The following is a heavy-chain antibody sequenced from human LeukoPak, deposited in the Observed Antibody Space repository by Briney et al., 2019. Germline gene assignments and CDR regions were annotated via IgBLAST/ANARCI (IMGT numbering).Heavy chain of an antibody. CDR2: IYSGGST. CDR1: GFTVSSNY. Sequence: GGSLRLSCAASGFTVSSNYMSWVRQAPGKGLEWVSVIYSGGSTYYADSVKGRFTISRDNSKNTLYLQMNSLRAEDTAVYYCARDPGDYYGSAYYFDYWGQGILVTVSS. V-gene: IGHV3-53*01. D-gene: IGHD3-10*01. J-gene: IGHJ4*02. CDR3: ARDPGDYYGSAYYFDY.